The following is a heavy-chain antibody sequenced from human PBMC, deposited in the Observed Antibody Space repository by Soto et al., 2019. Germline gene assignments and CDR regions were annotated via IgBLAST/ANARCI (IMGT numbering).Heavy chain of an antibody. J-gene: IGHJ4*02. Sequence: EVQLVESGGGLVQPGGSLRLSCAASGFTFGSYWMHWVRQAPGKGLLWVSRIKSDGSHTSYADSVKGRFTISRDNAKNTLYLQMNSLRAEDTAVYYCARDYYSSGDYWGQGTLVTVSS. CDR3: ARDYYSSGDY. D-gene: IGHD6-19*01. CDR2: IKSDGSHT. V-gene: IGHV3-74*01. CDR1: GFTFGSYW.